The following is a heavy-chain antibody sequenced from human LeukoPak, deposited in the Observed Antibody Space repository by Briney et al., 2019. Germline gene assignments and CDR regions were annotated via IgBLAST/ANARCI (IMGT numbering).Heavy chain of an antibody. D-gene: IGHD7-27*01. J-gene: IGHJ4*02. CDR1: GHSLSELS. CDR3: ARDDGRNWGQVGGY. CDR2: FDPEDGET. Sequence: ASVKVSCKASGHSLSELSTHWVRQAPGKGLEWMGGFDPEDGETMYAQKFQARVTMTEDTSTGTAYMELRGLRPDDTAVYYCARDDGRNWGQVGGYWGQGTLVTVSS. V-gene: IGHV1-24*01.